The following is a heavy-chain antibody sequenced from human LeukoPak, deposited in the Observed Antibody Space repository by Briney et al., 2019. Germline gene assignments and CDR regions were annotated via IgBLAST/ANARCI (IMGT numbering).Heavy chain of an antibody. J-gene: IGHJ4*02. CDR3: ASVPPTGYYYMDV. V-gene: IGHV3-21*01. Sequence: GGSLRLSCVASGITFNSYSMNWVRQAPGKGLEWVAHISSGSVYLHYADSVKGRFTIPKDNAKNSLYLQMNSLRAEDTAIYFCASVPPTGYYYMDVWGQGTLVTVSS. D-gene: IGHD5-12*01. CDR2: ISSGSVYL. CDR1: GITFNSYS.